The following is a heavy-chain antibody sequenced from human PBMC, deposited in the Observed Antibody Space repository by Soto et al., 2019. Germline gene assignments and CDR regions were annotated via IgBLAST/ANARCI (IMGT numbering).Heavy chain of an antibody. V-gene: IGHV4-39*01. J-gene: IGHJ5*02. CDR3: ARHLAYGAAGTVWFHP. Sequence: EPLSLTCTALGASFSSSSYYWGWIRQPPGKGLEWSESLYYSGSTYYNPSLKSRVPISVDTSKNQFPLKLGSVTAADTAVYYCARHLAYGAAGTVWFHPWGQGTLVTVSS. CDR2: LYYSGST. D-gene: IGHD6-13*01. CDR1: GASFSSSSYY.